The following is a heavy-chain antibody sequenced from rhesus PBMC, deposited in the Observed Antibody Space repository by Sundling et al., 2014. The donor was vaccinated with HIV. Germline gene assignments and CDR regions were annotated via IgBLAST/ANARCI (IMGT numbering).Heavy chain of an antibody. Sequence: EVQLVESGGGVVQPGGSLRLSCAASGFTFDDHAMHWVRQAPGKGLEWVSGISWSGDSTGYADSVKGRFTISRDNAKNSLYLQMNRLRAEDRALYYCARERITRMNMVTITNYGLDSWGQGVVVTVSS. D-gene: IGHD3-9*01. CDR3: ARERITRMNMVTITNYGLDS. J-gene: IGHJ6*01. CDR2: ISWSGDST. V-gene: IGHV3-201*01. CDR1: GFTFDDHA.